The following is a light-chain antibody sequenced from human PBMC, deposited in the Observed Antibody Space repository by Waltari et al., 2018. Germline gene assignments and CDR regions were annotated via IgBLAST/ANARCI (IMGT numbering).Light chain of an antibody. V-gene: IGKV3D-15*01. CDR2: HAS. Sequence: VVLTQSPATLSVSPGERATLSCRASQSIATDLAWYQHKTGQAPMLLIYHASTTATAIPTRIRGSGSATDFTLTISGLQSKDSAVYYCQQYNRWPPLTFGGGTKVEI. J-gene: IGKJ4*01. CDR1: QSIATD. CDR3: QQYNRWPPLT.